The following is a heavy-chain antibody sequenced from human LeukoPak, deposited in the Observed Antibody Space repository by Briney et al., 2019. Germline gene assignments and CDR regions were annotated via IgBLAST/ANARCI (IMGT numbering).Heavy chain of an antibody. CDR3: SRDDSRTGTTANFDY. D-gene: IGHD4-17*01. V-gene: IGHV3-11*01. CDR2: VSSSCSTI. Sequence: PAGSLRLSCAASGFTFSDYYMSWIRKAQGKGLERVSYVSSSCSTIYYANSVNSRFTISRDNAKNSLYLQMNSLRAEDTAVYYCSRDDSRTGTTANFDYWGQGTLVTVSS. CDR1: GFTFSDYY. J-gene: IGHJ4*02.